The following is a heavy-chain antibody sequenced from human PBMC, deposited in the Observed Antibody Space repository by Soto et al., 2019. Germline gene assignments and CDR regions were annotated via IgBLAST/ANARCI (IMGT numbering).Heavy chain of an antibody. CDR3: TTDSWVFWSGPRVYGLDV. D-gene: IGHD3-3*01. CDR1: GFTFSNAW. Sequence: PGGSLRLSCAASGFTFSNAWMNWVRQAPGKGLEWVGRIKSKTDGGTTDYAAPVKGRFTISRDDSKNTLYLQMNSLKTEDTAVYYCTTDSWVFWSGPRVYGLDVWGQGTTVTVSS. CDR2: IKSKTDGGTT. J-gene: IGHJ6*02. V-gene: IGHV3-15*07.